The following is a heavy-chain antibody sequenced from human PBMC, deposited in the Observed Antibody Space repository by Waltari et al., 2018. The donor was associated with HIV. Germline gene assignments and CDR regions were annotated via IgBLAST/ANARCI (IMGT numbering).Heavy chain of an antibody. Sequence: QVQLVQSGSKVKKPGAAVMAYCEASGYTLTSYDHHWIRRAPGKGLVWMGWMNPNRGNTGYAQKFQVRGTMTRNTSISTAYMELSSLRSEDTAVYYCARGRGKELPAIFVEDVWGQGTTVTGSS. J-gene: IGHJ6*02. CDR2: MNPNRGNT. V-gene: IGHV1-8*01. CDR3: ARGRGKELPAIFVEDV. CDR1: GYTLTSYD. D-gene: IGHD2-21*02.